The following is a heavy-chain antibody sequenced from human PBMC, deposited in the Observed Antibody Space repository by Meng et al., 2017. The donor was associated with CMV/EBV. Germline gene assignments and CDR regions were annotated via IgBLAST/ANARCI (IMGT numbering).Heavy chain of an antibody. CDR2: IYTSGST. Sequence: QVELQESGAGLVRPSETPSPTCSVSGGSISSYDWSWSRQPAGKALEWIGRIYTSGSTNYNPSLKSRVTMSVDTSKNQFSLKLSSVTAADTAVYYCARLSGSGTTSTGYHYAFDSWGQGTLVTVSS. V-gene: IGHV4-4*07. D-gene: IGHD3-22*01. J-gene: IGHJ4*02. CDR3: ARLSGSGTTSTGYHYAFDS. CDR1: GGSISSYD.